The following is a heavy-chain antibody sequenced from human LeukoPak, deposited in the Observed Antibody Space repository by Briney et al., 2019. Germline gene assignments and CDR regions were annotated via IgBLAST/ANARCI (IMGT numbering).Heavy chain of an antibody. D-gene: IGHD6-19*01. CDR2: IYYSGST. CDR1: GGSISSYY. V-gene: IGHV4-59*01. J-gene: IGHJ4*02. Sequence: KPSETLSLTCTVSGGSISSYYWSWIRQPLGKGLAWIGYIYYSGSTNYNPSLKSRVTISVDTSKNQFSLKLSSVTAADTAVYYCARVEYSSGWYPLDYWGQGTLVTVSS. CDR3: ARVEYSSGWYPLDY.